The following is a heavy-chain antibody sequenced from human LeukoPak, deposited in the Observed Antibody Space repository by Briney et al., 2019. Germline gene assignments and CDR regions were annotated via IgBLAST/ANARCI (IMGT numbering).Heavy chain of an antibody. CDR2: ISSSGSTI. V-gene: IGHV3-48*03. CDR1: GFTFSSYW. Sequence: GGSLRLSCAASGFTFSSYWMNWVRQAPGKGLEWVSYISSSGSTIYYADSVKGRFTISRDNAKNSLYLQMNSLRAEDTAVYYCARDGGTSTFNLVDYWGQGTLVTVSS. CDR3: ARDGGTSTFNLVDY. D-gene: IGHD3-16*01. J-gene: IGHJ4*02.